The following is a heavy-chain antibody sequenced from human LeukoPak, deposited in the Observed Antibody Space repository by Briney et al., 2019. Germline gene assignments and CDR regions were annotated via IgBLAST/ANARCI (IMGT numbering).Heavy chain of an antibody. Sequence: SETLSLTCAVYGGSFSGYYWSWIRQPPGKGLEWIGEINHSGSTNYNPSLKSRVTISVDTSKNQFSLKLSSVTAADTAVYYCARGRPLYGSGSYLAHWGQGTLVTVSS. CDR3: ARGRPLYGSGSYLAH. D-gene: IGHD3-10*01. CDR2: INHSGST. CDR1: GGSFSGYY. V-gene: IGHV4-34*01. J-gene: IGHJ4*02.